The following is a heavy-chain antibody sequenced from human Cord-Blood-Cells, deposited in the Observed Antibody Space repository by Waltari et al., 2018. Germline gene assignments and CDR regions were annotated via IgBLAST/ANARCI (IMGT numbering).Heavy chain of an antibody. Sequence: QVQLQESGPGLVKPSETLSLTCTVSGGPISSYYWSWIRQPPGKGLEWIGYIYYSGSTNYNPSLKSRVTISVDTSKNQFSLKLSSVTTADTAVYYCARVWGSDYWGQGTLVTVSS. CDR1: GGPISSYY. CDR2: IYYSGST. J-gene: IGHJ4*02. CDR3: ARVWGSDY. D-gene: IGHD7-27*01. V-gene: IGHV4-59*01.